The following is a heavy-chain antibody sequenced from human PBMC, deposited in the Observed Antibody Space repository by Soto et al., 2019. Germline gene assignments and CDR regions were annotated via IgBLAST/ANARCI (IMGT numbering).Heavy chain of an antibody. J-gene: IGHJ4*02. CDR2: ITSGGST. CDR3: XKIANHLGNRFDY. Sequence: EVQLLESGGGLVQPGGSLRLSCAASGLTFSSFAMSWVRQAPGKGLERVSAITSGGSTYYAASVKGRFTISRDNSENTLYLQMSSLRAEDTAXXXXXKIANHLGNRFDYWGQGSLLTVSS. CDR1: GLTFSSFA. V-gene: IGHV3-23*01. D-gene: IGHD2-15*01.